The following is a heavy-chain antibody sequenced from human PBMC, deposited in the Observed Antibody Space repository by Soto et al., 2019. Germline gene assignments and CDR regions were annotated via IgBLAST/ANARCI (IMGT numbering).Heavy chain of an antibody. CDR3: ASLLPSGYGGSGADY. D-gene: IGHD5-12*01. CDR2: IYYSGST. Sequence: QVQLQESGPGLVKTSETLSLTCTVSGGSVSSGSYYWSWIRQPPGKGLEWIGYIYYSGSTNYNPSLKSRVTISVDTSKNQFSLKLSSVTAADTAVHYCASLLPSGYGGSGADYWGQGTLVTVSS. CDR1: GGSVSSGSYY. J-gene: IGHJ4*02. V-gene: IGHV4-61*01.